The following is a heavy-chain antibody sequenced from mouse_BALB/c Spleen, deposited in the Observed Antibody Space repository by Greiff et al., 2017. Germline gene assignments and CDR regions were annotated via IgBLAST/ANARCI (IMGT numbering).Heavy chain of an antibody. Sequence: QVQLKESGAELVRPGTSVKISCKASGYTFTNYWLGWVKQRPGHGLEWIGDIYPGGGYTNYNEKFKGKATLTADTSSSTAYMQLSSLTSEDSAVYCCARGGTTEVCDYWGQGTTRTVSA. J-gene: IGHJ2*01. CDR2: IYPGGGYT. V-gene: IGHV1-63*02. CDR3: ARGGTTEVCDY. D-gene: IGHD1-1*01. CDR1: GYTFTNYW.